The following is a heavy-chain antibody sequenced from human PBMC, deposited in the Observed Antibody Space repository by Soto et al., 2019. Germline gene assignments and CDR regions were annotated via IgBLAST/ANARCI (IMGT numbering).Heavy chain of an antibody. CDR3: ARSGVYHCNRLDS. Sequence: QVQLVQSGAEVKTPGASVKVSSKASGYTFASYDINWVRQAPGQGLEGMGWMNPNSNNTGYAQKLQGRLTMTSDISVSTAELSLGSLRNEDTAVYYCARSGVYHCNRLDSVGEGSLVT. D-gene: IGHD2-15*01. CDR1: GYTFASYD. CDR2: MNPNSNNT. J-gene: IGHJ5*01. V-gene: IGHV1-8*01.